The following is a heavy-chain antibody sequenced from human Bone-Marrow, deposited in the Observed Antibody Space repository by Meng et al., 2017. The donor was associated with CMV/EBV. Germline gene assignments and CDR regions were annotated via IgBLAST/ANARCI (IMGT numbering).Heavy chain of an antibody. CDR2: ISVYHGNT. CDR3: AGWTFGVIYVLGS. J-gene: IGHJ5*01. V-gene: IGHV1-18*01. Sequence: VQSGGEEKSAADSGKVHCKDAGRSFITLGINGVRQAPGQGLVWMGSISVYHGNTKYQQKLQGRVTMTTDTSTSTVYLELRSLRSGDTAVYFCAGWTFGVIYVLGSWGHGTLVTVSS. D-gene: IGHD3-3*01. CDR1: GRSFITLG.